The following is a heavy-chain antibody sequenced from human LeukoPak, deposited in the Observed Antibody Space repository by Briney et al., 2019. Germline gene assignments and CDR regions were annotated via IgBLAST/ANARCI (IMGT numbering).Heavy chain of an antibody. CDR3: ARKLLLWFGESPGWFDP. CDR1: GYTFSDYY. V-gene: IGHV1-8*02. D-gene: IGHD3-10*01. Sequence: ASVKVSCKASGYTFSDYYMHWVRQATGQGLEWMGWMNPNSGNTGYAQKFQGRVTMTRNTSISTAYMELSSLRSEDTAVYYCARKLLLWFGESPGWFDPWGQGTLVTVSS. J-gene: IGHJ5*02. CDR2: MNPNSGNT.